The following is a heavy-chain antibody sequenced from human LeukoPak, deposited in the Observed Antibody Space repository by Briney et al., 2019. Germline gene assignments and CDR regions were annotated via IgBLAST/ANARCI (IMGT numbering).Heavy chain of an antibody. CDR2: IYHSGST. CDR3: ARERCSGGSCYSNWFDP. D-gene: IGHD2-15*01. Sequence: SQTLSLTCAVSGGSVSSGGYSWSWIRQPPGKGLDWIGYIYHSGSTYYNPSLKSRVTISVDRSKNQFSLKLSSVTAADTAVYYCARERCSGGSCYSNWFDPWGQGTLVTVSS. J-gene: IGHJ5*02. CDR1: GGSVSSGGYS. V-gene: IGHV4-30-2*01.